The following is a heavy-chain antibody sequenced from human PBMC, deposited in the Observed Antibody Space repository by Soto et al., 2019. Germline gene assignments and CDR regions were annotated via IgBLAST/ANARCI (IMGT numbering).Heavy chain of an antibody. CDR2: INAGNGNT. Sequence: ASVKVSCKASGYTFTSYAMHWVRQAPGQRLEWMGWINAGNGNTKYSQKFQGRVTITRDTSASTAYMELGSLRSEDTAVYYCASPYYYDSSGYHVDAFDIWGQGTMVTVSS. D-gene: IGHD3-22*01. CDR3: ASPYYYDSSGYHVDAFDI. J-gene: IGHJ3*02. V-gene: IGHV1-3*01. CDR1: GYTFTSYA.